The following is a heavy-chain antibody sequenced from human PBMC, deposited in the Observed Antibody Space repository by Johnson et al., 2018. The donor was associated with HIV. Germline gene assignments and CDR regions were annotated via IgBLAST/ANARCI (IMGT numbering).Heavy chain of an antibody. D-gene: IGHD1-26*01. CDR3: TTDGRYWIVGATRDVFDS. V-gene: IGHV3-15*01. Sequence: VQLVESGGVVVTPGGSLRLSCAASGFTFSNAWMSWVRQAPGKGLEWVGRIKSKTDGGTTDYAAPVKGRFTISRDDSKTTLYLQMNSLKTEDTAVYYCTTDGRYWIVGATRDVFDSWGQGTMVTVSS. CDR2: IKSKTDGGTT. CDR1: GFTFSNAW. J-gene: IGHJ3*02.